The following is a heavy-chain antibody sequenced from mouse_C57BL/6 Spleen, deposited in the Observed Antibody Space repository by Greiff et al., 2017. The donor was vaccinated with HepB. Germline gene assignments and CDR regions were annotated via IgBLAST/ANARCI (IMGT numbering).Heavy chain of an antibody. CDR2: IRNKANGYTT. V-gene: IGHV7-3*01. Sequence: EVQLVESGGGLVQPGGSLSLSCAASGFTFTDYYMSWVRQPPGKALEWLGFIRNKANGYTTEYSASVNGRFTISRDNSQSILYLQMNALRAEDSATYYGARSSNPMDYWGQGTSVTVSS. CDR1: GFTFTDYY. CDR3: ARSSNPMDY. J-gene: IGHJ4*01. D-gene: IGHD6-1*01.